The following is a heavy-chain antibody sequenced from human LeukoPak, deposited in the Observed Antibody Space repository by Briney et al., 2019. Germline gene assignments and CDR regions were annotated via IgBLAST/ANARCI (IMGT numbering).Heavy chain of an antibody. CDR3: ARDMGRPETSDWYFDL. D-gene: IGHD1-26*01. CDR2: IKEDGTKK. Sequence: GRSLRLSCAASGFTFSSYGMHWVRQAPGKGPEWLADIKEDGTKKNYVDSVRGRFTISRDNRNNILYLQMDSLRDEDTGLYYCARDMGRPETSDWYFDLWGRGTLVTVSS. CDR1: GFTFSSYG. J-gene: IGHJ2*01. V-gene: IGHV3-7*01.